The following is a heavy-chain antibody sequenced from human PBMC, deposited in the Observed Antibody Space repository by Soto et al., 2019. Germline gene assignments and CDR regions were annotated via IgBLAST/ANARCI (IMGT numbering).Heavy chain of an antibody. V-gene: IGHV3-23*01. D-gene: IGHD1-26*01. CDR1: GFTFSSYA. CDR2: ISGSGGST. CDR3: ARRGSGSYYDY. Sequence: EVQLLESGGGLVQPGGSLRLSCAASGFTFSSYALRWVRQAPGKGLEWVSAISGSGGSTYYADSVKGRFTISRDNSKNTLYLQMNSLRAEDTAVYYCARRGSGSYYDYWGQGTLVTVSS. J-gene: IGHJ4*02.